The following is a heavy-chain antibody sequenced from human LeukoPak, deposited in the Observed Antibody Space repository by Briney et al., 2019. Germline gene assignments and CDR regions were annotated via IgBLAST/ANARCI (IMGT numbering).Heavy chain of an antibody. J-gene: IGHJ5*02. D-gene: IGHD2-21*01. CDR1: GGSFSGYY. Sequence: SETLSLTCAVYGGSFSGYYWSWIRQPPGKGLEWIGEINHSGSTHYSPSLKSRVTISVDTSKNQVSLKLSSVTAADTAVYYCARVLFRRSNFLSRRGWFDPWGQGTLVTVPS. CDR2: INHSGST. CDR3: ARVLFRRSNFLSRRGWFDP. V-gene: IGHV4-34*01.